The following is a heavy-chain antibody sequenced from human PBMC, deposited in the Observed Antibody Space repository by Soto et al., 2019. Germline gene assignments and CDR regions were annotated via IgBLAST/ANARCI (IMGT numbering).Heavy chain of an antibody. V-gene: IGHV5-51*01. D-gene: IGHD6-13*01. J-gene: IGHJ4*02. Sequence: PGESLKISCQSSGYTFSNFWIGWVRQLPGKGLEWMVIIYPGDHETRYSPSFHGKVTISADRSINTAYLQWNSLEASDTAFYFCARSPRSSPYFDYWGQGALVTVS. CDR2: IYPGDHET. CDR3: ARSPRSSPYFDY. CDR1: GYTFSNFW.